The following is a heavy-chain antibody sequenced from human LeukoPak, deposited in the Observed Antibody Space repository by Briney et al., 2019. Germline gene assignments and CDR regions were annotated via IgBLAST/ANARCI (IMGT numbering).Heavy chain of an antibody. CDR2: IIPILGIA. D-gene: IGHD4-17*01. V-gene: IGHV1-69*04. CDR1: GGTFSSYA. J-gene: IGHJ4*02. CDR3: AREASTVTAHFDY. Sequence: SVKVSCKASGGTFSSYAISWVRQAPGQGLEWMGRIIPILGIANYAQKFQGRVTITADKSTSTAYMELRSLRSDDTAVYYCAREASTVTAHFDYWGQGTLVTVSS.